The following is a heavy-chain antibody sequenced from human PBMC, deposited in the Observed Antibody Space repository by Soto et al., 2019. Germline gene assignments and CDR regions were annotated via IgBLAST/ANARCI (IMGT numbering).Heavy chain of an antibody. D-gene: IGHD5-12*01. Sequence: PGGSLRLSCAASGFTFSSYWMSWVRQAPGKGLEWVANIKQDGSEKYYVDSVKGRFTISRDNAKNSLYLQMNSLRAEDTAVYYCARDRKAGFIVATSRPYYFDYWGQGTLVTVSS. CDR1: GFTFSSYW. V-gene: IGHV3-7*01. CDR2: IKQDGSEK. J-gene: IGHJ4*02. CDR3: ARDRKAGFIVATSRPYYFDY.